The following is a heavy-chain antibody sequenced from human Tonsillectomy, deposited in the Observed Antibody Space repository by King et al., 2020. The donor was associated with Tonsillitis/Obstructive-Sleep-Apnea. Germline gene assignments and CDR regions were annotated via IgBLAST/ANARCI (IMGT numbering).Heavy chain of an antibody. Sequence: VQLVESGGVVVQPGGSLRLSCAASGFTFDDYTMHWVRQAPGKGLEWVSFISWDGGITYYADSVKGRFTISRDNSKNSLYLQMNSLRTEDTALYYCARERGGITESHFDYWGQGTRVTVSS. J-gene: IGHJ4*02. D-gene: IGHD1-14*01. V-gene: IGHV3-43*01. CDR2: ISWDGGIT. CDR1: GFTFDDYT. CDR3: ARERGGITESHFDY.